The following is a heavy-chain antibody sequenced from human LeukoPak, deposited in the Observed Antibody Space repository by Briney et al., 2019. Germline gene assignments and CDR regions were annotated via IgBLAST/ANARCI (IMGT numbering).Heavy chain of an antibody. V-gene: IGHV4-61*02. Sequence: PSETLSLTCTVSGGSISSGSYYWSWIRQPAGKGLEWIGRIYTSGSTNYNPSLKSRVTISVDTSKNQFSLELSSVTAADTAVYYCARATRYYDSSGSPGWYFDLWGRGTLVTVSS. CDR3: ARATRYYDSSGSPGWYFDL. D-gene: IGHD3-22*01. CDR1: GGSISSGSYY. J-gene: IGHJ2*01. CDR2: IYTSGST.